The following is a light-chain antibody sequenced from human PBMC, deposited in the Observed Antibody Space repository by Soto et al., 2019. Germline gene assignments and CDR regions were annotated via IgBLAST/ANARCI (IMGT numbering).Light chain of an antibody. Sequence: QTVVTQEPSFSVSPGGTVTLTCGLSSGSVSTSYYPSWYQQTPGQAPRTLIYSTNTRSSGVPDRFSGSILGNKAALTITGAQADDESDYYCVLYMGRGTRVFGGGTKLTVL. CDR2: STN. CDR1: SGSVSTSYY. CDR3: VLYMGRGTRV. V-gene: IGLV8-61*01. J-gene: IGLJ3*02.